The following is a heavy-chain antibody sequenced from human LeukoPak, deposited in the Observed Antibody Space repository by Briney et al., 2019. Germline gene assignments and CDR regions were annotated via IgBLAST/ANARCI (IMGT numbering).Heavy chain of an antibody. CDR3: PHGYRGGYYYGMDV. V-gene: IGHV1-69*04. Sequence: GASVKVSCKASGGTFSRYAVSWVRQAPGQRFAWMGRITPLLDIVDYAQKFQGRVTITADKSTSTSHMELSSLRSDDTAVYYCPHGYRGGYYYGMDVWGQGTTVTVSS. J-gene: IGHJ6*02. CDR1: GGTFSRYA. CDR2: ITPLLDIV. D-gene: IGHD5-12*01.